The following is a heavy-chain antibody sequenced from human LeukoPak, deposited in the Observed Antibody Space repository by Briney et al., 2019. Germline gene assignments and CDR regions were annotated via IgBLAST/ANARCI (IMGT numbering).Heavy chain of an antibody. CDR2: MYHSGIT. D-gene: IGHD3-9*01. CDR1: GFSISSGYY. CDR3: ARGTAYYDILTGYSPGGALIDY. Sequence: SETLSLTCTVSGFSISSGYYWGWIRQPPGKGLAWIGSMYHSGITYYNPSLKSRVTISVDTSKNQFSLKLSSVTAADTAVYYCARGTAYYDILTGYSPGGALIDYWGQGTLVTVSS. V-gene: IGHV4-38-2*02. J-gene: IGHJ4*02.